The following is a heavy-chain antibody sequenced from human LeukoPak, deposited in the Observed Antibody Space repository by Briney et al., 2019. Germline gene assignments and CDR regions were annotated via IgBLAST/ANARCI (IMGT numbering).Heavy chain of an antibody. Sequence: GGSLRLSCAASGFTFSSYAMHWVRQAPGKGLEWVAVISYDGSNKYYADSVKGRFTISRDNSKNTLYLQMNSLRAEDTAVYYCASLVGLWFGEGPDYWGQGTLVTVSS. CDR1: GFTFSSYA. J-gene: IGHJ4*02. D-gene: IGHD3-10*01. CDR2: ISYDGSNK. CDR3: ASLVGLWFGEGPDY. V-gene: IGHV3-30-3*01.